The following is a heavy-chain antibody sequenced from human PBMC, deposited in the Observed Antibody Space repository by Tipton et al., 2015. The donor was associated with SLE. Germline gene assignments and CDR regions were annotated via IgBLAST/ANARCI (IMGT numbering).Heavy chain of an antibody. V-gene: IGHV3-15*01. CDR2: IKSKTDGEAT. CDR1: GFTFSNAW. Sequence: LTCAASGFTFSNAWMSWVRQAPGKGLEWVGRIKSKTDGEATDYAAPVKAGFTISRDDSKNALYLQMNSLKTEYAAVYYCTTGVGCSSCWPWDYWGQGSRVTGS. J-gene: IGHJ4*02. D-gene: IGHD6-19*01. CDR3: TTGVGCSSCWPWDY.